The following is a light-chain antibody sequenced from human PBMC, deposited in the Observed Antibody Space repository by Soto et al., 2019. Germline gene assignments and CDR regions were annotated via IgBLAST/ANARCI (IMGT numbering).Light chain of an antibody. CDR2: GAS. CDR3: QQYNDWPPPT. J-gene: IGKJ4*01. V-gene: IGKV3-15*01. Sequence: EIVMTQSPATLSVSPGERVTLSCRASQSVNSNLAWYQQKPGQAPRRLIYGASTRATGIPARFSGSGSGTEFTLTISSLQSEDFAVYYCQQYNDWPPPTFGGGTNVEIK. CDR1: QSVNSN.